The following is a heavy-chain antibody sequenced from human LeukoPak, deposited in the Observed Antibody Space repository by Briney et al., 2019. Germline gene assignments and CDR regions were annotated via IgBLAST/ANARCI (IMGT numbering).Heavy chain of an antibody. CDR3: ARDMGEYSPFYFDY. D-gene: IGHD5-18*01. V-gene: IGHV3-48*02. CDR1: GFTFNTYG. Sequence: PTGGSLRLSCAASGFTFNTYGMNWVRQAPGKGLEWVSYISGTSSAMYYADSVKGRFTISSDNGKTSLYLQTNSLRDEDTAMYYCARDMGEYSPFYFDYWGQGALVTVSS. CDR2: ISGTSSAM. J-gene: IGHJ4*02.